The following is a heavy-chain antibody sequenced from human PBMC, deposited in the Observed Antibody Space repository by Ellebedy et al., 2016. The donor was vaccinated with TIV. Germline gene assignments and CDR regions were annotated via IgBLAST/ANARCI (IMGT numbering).Heavy chain of an antibody. D-gene: IGHD3-16*01. Sequence: GESLKISCAASGFTFSGYYMHWVRQAPGKGLEWVSVIWFDGSNEYFADSVKGRFTSSRDNSKNTLYLQMNGLRADDTAVYYCARDRPLGPSRYFDLWGRGTLVTVSS. J-gene: IGHJ2*01. CDR1: GFTFSGYY. CDR3: ARDRPLGPSRYFDL. V-gene: IGHV3-33*01. CDR2: IWFDGSNE.